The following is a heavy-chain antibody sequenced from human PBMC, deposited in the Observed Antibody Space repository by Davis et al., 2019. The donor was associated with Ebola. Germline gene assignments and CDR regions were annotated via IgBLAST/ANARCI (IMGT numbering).Heavy chain of an antibody. D-gene: IGHD6-13*01. Sequence: GESLKISCKGSGYSFTSYWIGWVRQMPGKGLEWMGSIFPGDSDTRYSPSFQGQVTISADKSISTAYLQWSSLKASDTAMYYCARDPTFHPTIAAAGQRDWYFDLWGRGTLVTVSS. CDR3: ARDPTFHPTIAAAGQRDWYFDL. V-gene: IGHV5-51*01. CDR1: GYSFTSYW. CDR2: IFPGDSDT. J-gene: IGHJ2*01.